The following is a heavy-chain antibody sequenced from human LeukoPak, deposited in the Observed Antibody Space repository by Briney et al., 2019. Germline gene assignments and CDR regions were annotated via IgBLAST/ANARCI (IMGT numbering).Heavy chain of an antibody. CDR3: ARDHRVVVPADIGY. Sequence: ASVKLSCKASGYTFTGYYMHWVRQAPGQGLEWMGWLNPNSGGTNYAQKFQGRVTMTRDTSISTAYMELSRLRSDDTAVYYCARDHRVVVPADIGYWGQGTLVTVSS. CDR2: LNPNSGGT. D-gene: IGHD2-2*01. J-gene: IGHJ4*02. CDR1: GYTFTGYY. V-gene: IGHV1-2*02.